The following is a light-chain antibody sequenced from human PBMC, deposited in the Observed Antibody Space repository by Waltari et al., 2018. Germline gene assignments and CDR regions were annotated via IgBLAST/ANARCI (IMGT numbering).Light chain of an antibody. CDR3: QQRSSWPSIT. V-gene: IGKV3-11*01. Sequence: EIVLTQFPATLSLSPWERATLSCRASQSVSSYLAWYQQKPGQAPRLLIYDASNRATGIPARFSGSGSGTDFTLTISSLEPEDFAVYYCQQRSSWPSITFGQGTRLEIK. CDR1: QSVSSY. J-gene: IGKJ5*01. CDR2: DAS.